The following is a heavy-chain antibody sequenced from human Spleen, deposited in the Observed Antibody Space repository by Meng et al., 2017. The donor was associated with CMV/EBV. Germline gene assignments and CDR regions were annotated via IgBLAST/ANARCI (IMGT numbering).Heavy chain of an antibody. CDR3: ARVPYQLLYWFDP. CDR1: GFTFPNTW. CDR2: IKSKTDGGTT. V-gene: IGHV3-15*01. Sequence: GFTFPNTWMTWVRQAPGKGLEWVGRIKSKTDGGTTDYAAPVKGRFTISRDDSKDTMYLQMNSLKTEDTAVYYCARVPYQLLYWFDPWGQGTLVTVSS. D-gene: IGHD2-2*01. J-gene: IGHJ5*02.